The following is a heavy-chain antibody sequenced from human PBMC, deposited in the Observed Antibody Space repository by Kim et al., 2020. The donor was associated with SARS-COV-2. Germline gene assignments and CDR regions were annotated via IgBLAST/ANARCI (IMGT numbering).Heavy chain of an antibody. CDR3: ARHFYSTWFDP. Sequence: SETLSLTCTVSGGSISSSSYYWGWIRQPPGKGLEWIGSIYYSGSTYYNPSLKSRVTISVDTSKNQFSLKLSSVTAADTAVYYCARHFYSTWFDPWGQGTLVTVSS. D-gene: IGHD6-13*01. CDR1: GGSISSSSYY. CDR2: IYYSGST. J-gene: IGHJ5*02. V-gene: IGHV4-39*01.